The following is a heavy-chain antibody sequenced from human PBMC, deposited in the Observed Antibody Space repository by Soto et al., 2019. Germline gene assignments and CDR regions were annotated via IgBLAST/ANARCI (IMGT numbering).Heavy chain of an antibody. CDR2: ISSNDEK. D-gene: IGHD2-21*02. V-gene: IGHV2-26*01. Sequence: QVTLKESGPVLVKPTETLTLTCTGSGFSLSNDRMGASWISQPPGNALELLAHISSNDEKSYSTTLKSRLTISKDTSKSQVVLTMTNMDPVDTAKYFCARIRRLYDYSGMEVWGKGTTVTVHS. CDR3: ARIRRLYDYSGMEV. J-gene: IGHJ6*04. CDR1: GFSLSNDRMG.